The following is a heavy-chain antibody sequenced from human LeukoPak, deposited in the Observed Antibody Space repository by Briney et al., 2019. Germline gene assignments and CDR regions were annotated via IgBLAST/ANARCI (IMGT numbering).Heavy chain of an antibody. D-gene: IGHD1-26*01. CDR1: GFTFSNYA. CDR2: VSGSGRNT. V-gene: IGHV3-23*01. Sequence: GGSLRLSCAGSGFTFSNYAMTWVRQAPGKGLEWVSSVSGSGRNTFYPDSVEGRFTISRDNSKNTVYPQMNGLRADDTAVYYCVKSRRVGANQRGLFDYWGQGTLVTVSP. J-gene: IGHJ4*02. CDR3: VKSRRVGANQRGLFDY.